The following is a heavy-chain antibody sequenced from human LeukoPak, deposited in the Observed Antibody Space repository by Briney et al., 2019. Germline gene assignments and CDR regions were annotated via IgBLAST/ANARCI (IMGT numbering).Heavy chain of an antibody. Sequence: SQTLSLTCAISADTVSSSSAVWNWIRQSPSRGLEWLGRTYYGSKRYNDYAVSVKSRITIKPDTSKNKFSLQLNSATPEDTAVYYCARLGLGGAFDIWGQGTMVTVSS. CDR1: ADTVSSSSAV. D-gene: IGHD2-15*01. V-gene: IGHV6-1*01. CDR3: ARLGLGGAFDI. CDR2: TYYGSKRYN. J-gene: IGHJ3*02.